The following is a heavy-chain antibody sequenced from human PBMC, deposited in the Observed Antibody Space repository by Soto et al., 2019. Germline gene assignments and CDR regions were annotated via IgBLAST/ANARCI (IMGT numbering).Heavy chain of an antibody. CDR3: ARVPVAEYSGYDWGRWFDP. J-gene: IGHJ5*02. D-gene: IGHD5-12*01. CDR1: GGSISSGGYY. Sequence: QVQLQESGPGLVKPSQTLSLTCTVSGGSISSGGYYWSWIRQHPGKGLEWIGYIYYSGSTYYNPSLKSRVTISVDTSKNQFSLKLSSVTAADTAVYYCARVPVAEYSGYDWGRWFDPWGQGTLVTVSS. CDR2: IYYSGST. V-gene: IGHV4-31*03.